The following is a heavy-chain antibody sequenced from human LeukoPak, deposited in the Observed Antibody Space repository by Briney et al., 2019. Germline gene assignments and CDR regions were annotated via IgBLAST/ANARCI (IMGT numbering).Heavy chain of an antibody. Sequence: GGSLRLSCAASGFTFSSYWMSWVRQAPGKGLEWVANIKQDGSEKYYVDSVKGRFTISRDNAKNSPYLQMNSLRAEDTAVYYCVRDEGPGSSSYYYYMDVWGKGTTVTVSS. CDR3: VRDEGPGSSSYYYYMDV. CDR2: IKQDGSEK. D-gene: IGHD6-6*01. V-gene: IGHV3-7*01. CDR1: GFTFSSYW. J-gene: IGHJ6*03.